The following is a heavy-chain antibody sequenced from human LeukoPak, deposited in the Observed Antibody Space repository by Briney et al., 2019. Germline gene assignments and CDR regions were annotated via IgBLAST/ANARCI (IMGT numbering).Heavy chain of an antibody. Sequence: ASVKVSCKASGGTFRSYAISWVRQAPGQGVEWMGGIIPIFGTANYAQKFQGRVTITADESTSTAYMELSSLRSEDTAVYYCAREDKWGDFWSGYREGYFDYWGQGTLVTVSS. CDR2: IIPIFGTA. CDR3: AREDKWGDFWSGYREGYFDY. V-gene: IGHV1-69*13. J-gene: IGHJ4*02. D-gene: IGHD3-3*01. CDR1: GGTFRSYA.